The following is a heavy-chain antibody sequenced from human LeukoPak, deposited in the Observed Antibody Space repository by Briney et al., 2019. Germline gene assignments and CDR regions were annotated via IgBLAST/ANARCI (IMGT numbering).Heavy chain of an antibody. Sequence: SETLSLTCTVSGGSISSSSYYWGWIRQPPGKGLEWIGEINHSGSTNYNPSLKSRVTISVDTSKNQFSLKLSSVTAADTAVYYCARPSRSGYYRGCYFDYWGQGTLVTVSS. CDR2: INHSGST. V-gene: IGHV4-39*07. CDR1: GGSISSSSYY. D-gene: IGHD3-22*01. CDR3: ARPSRSGYYRGCYFDY. J-gene: IGHJ4*02.